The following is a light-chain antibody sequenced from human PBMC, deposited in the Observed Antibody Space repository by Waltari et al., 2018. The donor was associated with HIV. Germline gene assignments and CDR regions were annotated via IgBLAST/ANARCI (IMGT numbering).Light chain of an antibody. CDR1: NFDASDYKS. V-gene: IGLV2-14*01. CDR3: LSYISSASPV. J-gene: IGLJ2*01. CDR2: EVT. Sequence: QSALTQPASVSGSPGQSITISCPGPNFDASDYKSVSWFQHHPGKAHKVIIYEVTNRPSGVSSRFSGSKSGNGASLTISGLQAEDEASYFCLSYISSASPVFGGGTKLTVL.